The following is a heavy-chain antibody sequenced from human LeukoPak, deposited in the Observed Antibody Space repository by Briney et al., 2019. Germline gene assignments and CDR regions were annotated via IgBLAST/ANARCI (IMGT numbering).Heavy chain of an antibody. Sequence: SETLSLTCTVSGYSVSSGYYWGWIRQPPGKGLEWVGSMYHSGDTYYNASVKSRVTISVDTSKNQLYLKLSSVTAADTAVYYCARGPAAGTDWYFDLWGRGTLVTVSS. J-gene: IGHJ2*01. CDR2: MYHSGDT. CDR1: GYSVSSGYY. D-gene: IGHD6-13*01. CDR3: ARGPAAGTDWYFDL. V-gene: IGHV4-38-2*02.